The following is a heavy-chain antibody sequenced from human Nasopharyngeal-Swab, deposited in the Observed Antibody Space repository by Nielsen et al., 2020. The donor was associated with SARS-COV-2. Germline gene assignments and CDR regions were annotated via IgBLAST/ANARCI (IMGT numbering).Heavy chain of an antibody. Sequence: SETLSLTCAVPGAFISSPNWWNWVRQSPGRGLDWIGEIFHGGLINYNPSLKSRVTISIDNSKNQFSLKLNSMTAADTAVYYCARVPAGCSSTSCYLIDWGQGILVTVSS. CDR2: IFHGGLI. CDR3: ARVPAGCSSTSCYLID. J-gene: IGHJ4*02. D-gene: IGHD2-2*01. CDR1: GAFISSPNW. V-gene: IGHV4-4*02.